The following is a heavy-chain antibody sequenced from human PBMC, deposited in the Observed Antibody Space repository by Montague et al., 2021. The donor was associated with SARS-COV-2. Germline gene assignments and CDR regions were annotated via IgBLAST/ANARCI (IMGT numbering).Heavy chain of an antibody. CDR2: IDWDDDK. J-gene: IGHJ6*04. D-gene: IGHD3-10*01. CDR1: GFSLSTSGMC. V-gene: IGHV2-70*11. Sequence: PALVKPTQTLTLTCTFSGFSLSTSGMCVSWIRQPPGKALEWLARIDWDDDKYYSTSLKTRLTISKDTSKNQVVLTMTNMDPVDTATYYCARIVGVLLWFGESDYGMDVWGKGTTVTVSS. CDR3: ARIVGVLLWFGESDYGMDV.